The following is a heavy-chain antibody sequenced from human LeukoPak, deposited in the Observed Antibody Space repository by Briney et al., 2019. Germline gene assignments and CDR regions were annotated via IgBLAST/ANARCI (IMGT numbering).Heavy chain of an antibody. V-gene: IGHV3-23*01. CDR2: ISGSGGST. CDR3: ARHLRGVRGTFDY. Sequence: GGSLRLSCAASGFTFSSHGMSWVRQAPGKGLEWVSAISGSGGSTYYADSVKGRFTISRDNAKNSLYLQMNSLRAEDTATYFCARHLRGVRGTFDYWGQGTLVTVSS. J-gene: IGHJ4*02. CDR1: GFTFSSHG. D-gene: IGHD3-10*01.